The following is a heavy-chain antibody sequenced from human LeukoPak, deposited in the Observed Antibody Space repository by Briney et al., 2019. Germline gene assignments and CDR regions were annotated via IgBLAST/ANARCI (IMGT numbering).Heavy chain of an antibody. CDR1: GGTFSSYA. CDR2: IIPIFGTA. Sequence: SVKVSCKASGGTFSSYAISWVRQAPGQGLEWMGGIIPIFGTANYAQKFQGRVTITADKSTSTAYMELSSLRSEDTAVYYCARGRTTMIWNWFDPWDQGTLVTVSS. J-gene: IGHJ5*02. CDR3: ARGRTTMIWNWFDP. V-gene: IGHV1-69*06. D-gene: IGHD3-22*01.